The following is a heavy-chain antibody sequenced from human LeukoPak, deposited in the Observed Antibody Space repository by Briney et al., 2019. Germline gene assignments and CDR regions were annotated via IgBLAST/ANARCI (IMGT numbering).Heavy chain of an antibody. CDR3: VRDLYSYGWTDY. Sequence: QPGGSLRLSCAASGFTFRSYWIHWVRQGPGKGLVWVSRINSDGGRINYADSVKGRFTISRDNAKNTVYLQMNSLRAEDTAVYYCVRDLYSYGWTDYWGQGTLVTVSS. J-gene: IGHJ4*02. V-gene: IGHV3-74*01. CDR1: GFTFRSYW. D-gene: IGHD3-16*01. CDR2: INSDGGRI.